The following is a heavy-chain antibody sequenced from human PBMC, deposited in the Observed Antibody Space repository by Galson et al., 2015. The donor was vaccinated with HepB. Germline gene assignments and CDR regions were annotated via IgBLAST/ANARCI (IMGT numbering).Heavy chain of an antibody. CDR3: ARRCRGGRKGGDAFDI. V-gene: IGHV5-51*01. CDR1: GYSFPSYW. Sequence: QSGAEVKKPGESLKISCKGSGYSFPSYWIGWVRQMPGKGLEWMGIIYPGDSDTRYSPSFQGQVTISADKSISTAYLQWSSLKASDTAMYYCARRCRGGRKGGDAFDIWGQGTMVTVSS. CDR2: IYPGDSDT. D-gene: IGHD1-26*01. J-gene: IGHJ3*02.